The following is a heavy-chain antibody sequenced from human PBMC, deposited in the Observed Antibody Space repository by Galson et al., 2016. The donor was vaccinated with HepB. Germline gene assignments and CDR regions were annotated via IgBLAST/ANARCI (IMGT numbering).Heavy chain of an antibody. J-gene: IGHJ4*02. Sequence: SLRLSCAASGFTFSNYDMSWVRQAPGRGLEWVSGISGSGASTTYAKPVKSRFTISRDNSKNALHLQMNSLRAEDMAMYFCARHFSGSYLGQETLVTVSS. CDR1: GFTFSNYD. CDR2: ISGSGAST. V-gene: IGHV3-23*01. D-gene: IGHD3-22*01. CDR3: ARHFSGSY.